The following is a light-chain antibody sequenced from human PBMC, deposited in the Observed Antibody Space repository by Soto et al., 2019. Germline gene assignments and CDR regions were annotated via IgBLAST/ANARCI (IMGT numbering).Light chain of an antibody. J-gene: IGLJ3*02. CDR2: EVS. V-gene: IGLV2-8*01. CDR3: SSYAGSNKLV. CDR1: SNDIGNYNY. Sequence: QSVLTQPPSASGSPGQSVTISCTGTSNDIGNYNYVSWYQQHPGKAPKFIIYEVSKRPSGVPDRFSGSKSDDTASLTVSGLQPEDEADYYCSSYAGSNKLVFGGGTKVTVL.